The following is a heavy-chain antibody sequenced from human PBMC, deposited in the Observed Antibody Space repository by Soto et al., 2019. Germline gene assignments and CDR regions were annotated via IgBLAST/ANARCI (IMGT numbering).Heavy chain of an antibody. CDR2: ISYDGSNK. CDR1: GFTFSSYA. J-gene: IGHJ6*02. D-gene: IGHD3-10*01. CDR3: ARVTMVRGFRHRDYYYGMDV. V-gene: IGHV3-30-3*01. Sequence: GGSLRLSCAASGFTFSSYAMHWVRQAPGKGLEWVAVISYDGSNKYYADSVKGRFTISRDNSKNTLYLQMNSLRAEDTAVYYCARVTMVRGFRHRDYYYGMDVWGQGTTVTVSS.